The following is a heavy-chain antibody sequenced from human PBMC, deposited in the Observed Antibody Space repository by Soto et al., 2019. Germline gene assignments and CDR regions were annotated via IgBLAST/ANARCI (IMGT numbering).Heavy chain of an antibody. CDR1: GFTFSSYG. J-gene: IGHJ4*02. D-gene: IGHD3-10*01. CDR2: ISYDGSNK. Sequence: GGSLRLSCAASGFTFSSYGMHWVRQAPGKGLEWVAVISYDGSNKYYADSVKGRFTISRDNSKNTLYLQMNSPRAEDTAVYYCAKDVTMVRGPAYYFDYWGQGTLVTVSS. V-gene: IGHV3-30*18. CDR3: AKDVTMVRGPAYYFDY.